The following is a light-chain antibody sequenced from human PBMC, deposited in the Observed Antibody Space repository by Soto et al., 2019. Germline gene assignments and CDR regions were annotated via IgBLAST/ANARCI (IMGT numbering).Light chain of an antibody. CDR2: EVT. CDR1: SSDVGGYNY. J-gene: IGLJ2*01. CDR3: SSYGSSNNVL. V-gene: IGLV2-8*01. Sequence: QSALTQPPSASGSPGQSVTISCTGTSSDVGGYNYVSWYQQHPGKAPKLIIYEVTKRPSGVPDRFSGSKSGNTASLTVSGLHAEDEDEYHCSSYGSSNNVLFGGGTKLTVL.